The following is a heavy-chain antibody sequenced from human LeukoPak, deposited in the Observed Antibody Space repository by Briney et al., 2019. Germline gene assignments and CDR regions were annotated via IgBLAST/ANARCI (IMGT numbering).Heavy chain of an antibody. Sequence: GGSLRLSCAASGFTFSSYAMSWVRQAPGKGLEWVANIKQDGREKYYLDSVKGRFTISRDNAKNSLYLQMNSLRVEDTAVYYCARDSDESYDKIDFWGQGTLVTVSS. CDR3: ARDSDESYDKIDF. CDR2: IKQDGREK. D-gene: IGHD1-1*01. J-gene: IGHJ4*02. CDR1: GFTFSSYA. V-gene: IGHV3-7*01.